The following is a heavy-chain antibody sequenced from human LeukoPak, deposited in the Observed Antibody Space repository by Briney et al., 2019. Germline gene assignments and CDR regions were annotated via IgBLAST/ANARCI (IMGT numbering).Heavy chain of an antibody. J-gene: IGHJ2*01. D-gene: IGHD6-25*01. Sequence: PSETLSLTCTVSGGSISTYYWSWPRQPAGKGLEWIGRIHTSGNTNQNPSLKSRVTISVDTSKNQFSLKLSSVTAADTAVYYCARQGGGFWYFDLWGRGTLVTVSS. V-gene: IGHV4-4*07. CDR3: ARQGGGFWYFDL. CDR1: GGSISTYY. CDR2: IHTSGNT.